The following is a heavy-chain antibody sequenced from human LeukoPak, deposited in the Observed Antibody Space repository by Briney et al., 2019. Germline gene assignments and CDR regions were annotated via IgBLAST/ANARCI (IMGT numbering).Heavy chain of an antibody. CDR3: AREPRITMVRGVIIGYFDY. J-gene: IGHJ4*02. Sequence: SETLSLTCTVSGGSISSGGYYWSWIRQHPGKGLEWIGYIYYSGSTYYNPSLKSRVTISVDTLKNQSSLKLSSVTAADTAVYYCAREPRITMVRGVIIGYFDYWGQGTLVTVSS. CDR1: GGSISSGGYY. D-gene: IGHD3-10*01. V-gene: IGHV4-31*03. CDR2: IYYSGST.